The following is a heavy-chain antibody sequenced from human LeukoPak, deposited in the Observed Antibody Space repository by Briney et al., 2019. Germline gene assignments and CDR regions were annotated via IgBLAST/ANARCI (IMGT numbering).Heavy chain of an antibody. J-gene: IGHJ4*02. CDR2: INPNSGGT. D-gene: IGHD6-19*01. Sequence: GASVKVSCKASGYTFTGYYMHWVRQAPGQGLEWMGWINPNSGGTNYAQKFQGRVTMTRDTSISTAYMELSRLRSDDTAMYYCARDGVYSSGWFEFDYWGQGTLVTVSS. CDR1: GYTFTGYY. CDR3: ARDGVYSSGWFEFDY. V-gene: IGHV1-2*02.